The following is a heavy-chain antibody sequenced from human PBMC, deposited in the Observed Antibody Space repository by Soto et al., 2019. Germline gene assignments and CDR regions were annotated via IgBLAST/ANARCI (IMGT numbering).Heavy chain of an antibody. Sequence: QVQLQESGPGLVKPSETLSLTCTVSGGSVTSGSYYWSWIRQPPGKGLEWIGYIYYSGSTNYNPSLKSRVTISVDTSKNQISLKLNSVTAADTAVYYCARDQGIAVAGFDYWGQGTLVSVSS. CDR3: ARDQGIAVAGFDY. J-gene: IGHJ4*02. CDR1: GGSVTSGSYY. D-gene: IGHD6-19*01. V-gene: IGHV4-61*01. CDR2: IYYSGST.